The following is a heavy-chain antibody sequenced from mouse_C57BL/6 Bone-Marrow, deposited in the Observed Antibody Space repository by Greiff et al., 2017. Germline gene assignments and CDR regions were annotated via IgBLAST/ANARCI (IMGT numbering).Heavy chain of an antibody. Sequence: VQLQQPGAELVKPGASVKLSCKASGYTFTSYWMHWVKQRPGRGLGWIGRIAPNSGGTKYNEKFKSKATLTVDKPSSTAYMQLSSLTSEDSAVYYCARDDYGSSYGAMDYWGQGTSVTVSS. CDR1: GYTFTSYW. V-gene: IGHV1-72*01. J-gene: IGHJ4*01. CDR3: ARDDYGSSYGAMDY. D-gene: IGHD1-1*01. CDR2: IAPNSGGT.